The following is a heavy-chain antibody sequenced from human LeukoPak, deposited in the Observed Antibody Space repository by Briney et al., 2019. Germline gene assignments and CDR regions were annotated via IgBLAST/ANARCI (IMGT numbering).Heavy chain of an antibody. Sequence: GESLRLSCAASGFTFTTYWMSWVRQAPGKGLEWVANIKQDGTERYYVDSVKGRFTISRDNAKNSLYLQMNSLKADDTAVYYCTRGAGTGWRFDSWGQGTLVTVSS. CDR1: GFTFTTYW. CDR2: IKQDGTER. D-gene: IGHD6-19*01. CDR3: TRGAGTGWRFDS. V-gene: IGHV3-7*01. J-gene: IGHJ4*02.